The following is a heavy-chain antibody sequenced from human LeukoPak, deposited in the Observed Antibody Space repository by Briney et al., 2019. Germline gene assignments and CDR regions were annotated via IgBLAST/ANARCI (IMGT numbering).Heavy chain of an antibody. CDR2: ISGSGGST. CDR1: GFTFSNYE. Sequence: GGSLRLSCAPSGFTFSNYEMNWVRQAPGKGLEWVSAISGSGGSTYYADSVKGRFTISRDNSKNTLYLQMNSLRAEDTAVYYCAKALITKRLWFDPWGQGTLVTVSS. D-gene: IGHD5-24*01. J-gene: IGHJ5*02. CDR3: AKALITKRLWFDP. V-gene: IGHV3-23*01.